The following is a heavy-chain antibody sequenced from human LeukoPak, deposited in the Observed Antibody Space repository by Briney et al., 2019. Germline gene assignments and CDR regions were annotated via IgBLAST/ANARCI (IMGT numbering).Heavy chain of an antibody. D-gene: IGHD2-8*02. J-gene: IGHJ4*02. CDR2: ISSSGGTI. Sequence: PGRSMRLSCAASGFTFSDYYMTWIRQAPGQGPEWLSYISSSGGTIFYADSVKGRFTISRDNAKNSVYLQMNSLRAEDTAVYCCATGPSGYFFNYWGQGTLVTVSS. V-gene: IGHV3-11*04. CDR1: GFTFSDYY. CDR3: ATGPSGYFFNY.